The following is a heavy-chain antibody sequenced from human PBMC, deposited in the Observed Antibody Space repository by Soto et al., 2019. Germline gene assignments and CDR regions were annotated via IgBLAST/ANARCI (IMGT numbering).Heavy chain of an antibody. J-gene: IGHJ3*02. Sequence: EVQLVDSGGNLVQPGGSLRLSCAASGFTFSSYSMNWVRQAPGKGLEWVSNISSSGSTIYHADSVKGRFTISRDNAKKSLYLQMNSLRAEDPAVYYCVRDRVSGAYYHDAFDMWGQGTMVTVSS. CDR3: VRDRVSGAYYHDAFDM. CDR2: ISSSGSTI. D-gene: IGHD3-10*01. V-gene: IGHV3-48*01. CDR1: GFTFSSYS.